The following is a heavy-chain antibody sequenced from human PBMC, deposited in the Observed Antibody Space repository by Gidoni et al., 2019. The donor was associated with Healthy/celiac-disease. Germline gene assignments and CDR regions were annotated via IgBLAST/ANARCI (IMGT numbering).Heavy chain of an antibody. CDR1: GGSFSGYY. V-gene: IGHV4-34*01. CDR2: SNHSGST. D-gene: IGHD2-8*01. J-gene: IGHJ6*04. Sequence: QVQLQQWGAGLLKPSETLSLTCAVYGGSFSGYYWSWIRQPPGKGLEWIGESNHSGSTNYNPSLKSRVTISVDTSKNQFSLKLSSVTAADTAVYYCARRHCTNGVCWGMDVWGKGTTVTVSS. CDR3: ARRHCTNGVCWGMDV.